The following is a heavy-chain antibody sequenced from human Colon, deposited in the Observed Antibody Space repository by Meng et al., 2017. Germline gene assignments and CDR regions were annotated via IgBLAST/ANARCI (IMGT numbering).Heavy chain of an antibody. Sequence: GGSLRLSCVASGFTFTSRWMHWVRQVPGKGLVWVSLINTDGTTTTYADSVKGRFTISRDNAKNTLYLQMNSLRAEDTAVYYCGRDLNYGSKDYWGQGTLVTVSS. J-gene: IGHJ4*02. V-gene: IGHV3-74*01. CDR2: INTDGTTT. CDR3: GRDLNYGSKDY. D-gene: IGHD3-10*01. CDR1: GFTFTSRW.